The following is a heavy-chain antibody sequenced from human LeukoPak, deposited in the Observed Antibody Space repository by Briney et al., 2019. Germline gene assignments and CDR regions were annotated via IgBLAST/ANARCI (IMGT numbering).Heavy chain of an antibody. D-gene: IGHD3-22*01. V-gene: IGHV3-23*01. Sequence: GGSLRLSCAASGFTFSSYSMNWVRQAPGKGLEWVSAISGSGGSTYYADSVKGRFTISGDNSKNTLYLQMNSLRAEDTAVYYCAKDKHPYYYDSSGYRDYWGQGTLVTVSS. CDR2: ISGSGGST. CDR1: GFTFSSYS. J-gene: IGHJ4*02. CDR3: AKDKHPYYYDSSGYRDY.